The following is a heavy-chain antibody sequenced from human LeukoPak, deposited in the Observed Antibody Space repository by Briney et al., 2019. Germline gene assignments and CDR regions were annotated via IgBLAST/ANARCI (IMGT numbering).Heavy chain of an antibody. V-gene: IGHV1-69*13. Sequence: SVKVSCKASGGTFSSYAISWVRQAPGQGLEWMGGIIPIFGTANYAQKFQGRVTITADESTSTAYMELSSLRSEDTAVYYCARDQGDDILTGYPPWFDPWGQGTLVTVSS. D-gene: IGHD3-9*01. J-gene: IGHJ5*02. CDR2: IIPIFGTA. CDR1: GGTFSSYA. CDR3: ARDQGDDILTGYPPWFDP.